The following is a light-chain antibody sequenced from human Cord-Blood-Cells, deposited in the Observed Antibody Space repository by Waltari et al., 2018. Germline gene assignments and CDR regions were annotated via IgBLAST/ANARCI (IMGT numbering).Light chain of an antibody. J-gene: IGKJ2*01. CDR2: WAS. CDR1: QSVLYSSNNKNY. CDR3: QQYYSTPYT. V-gene: IGKV4-1*01. Sequence: DIVMTQSPDSLAVSLGERATINCKSSQSVLYSSNNKNYLAWYQQKPGQPPKLLIYWASTRECGVPDRFSGSGSGTDFTLTISSLQAEDVAVYYCQQYYSTPYTFGRGTKLEIK.